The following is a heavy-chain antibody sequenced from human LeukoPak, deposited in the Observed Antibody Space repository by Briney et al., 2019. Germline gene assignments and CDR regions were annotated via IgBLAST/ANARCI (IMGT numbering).Heavy chain of an antibody. V-gene: IGHV4-30-4*01. J-gene: IGHJ5*02. CDR3: ARKYPDHWFDP. Sequence: MTSETLSLTCTVSGGSISSGNYYWSWFRQPPGKGLEWIGYIFYLGNTYYTPSLKSRVTISVDTSKNQFSLKLSSVTAADTAVYYCARKYPDHWFDPWGQGTLVTVPS. CDR2: IFYLGNT. CDR1: GGSISSGNYY. D-gene: IGHD6-6*01.